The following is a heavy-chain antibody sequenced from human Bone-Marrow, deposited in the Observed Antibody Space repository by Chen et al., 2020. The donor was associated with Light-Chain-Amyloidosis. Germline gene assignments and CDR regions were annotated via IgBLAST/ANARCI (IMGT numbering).Heavy chain of an antibody. CDR3: ARLRDGYNFDY. V-gene: IGHV5-51*01. J-gene: IGHJ4*02. D-gene: IGHD5-12*01. CDR2: IYPDNSAA. CDR1: EYTFPNYW. Sequence: EVQLEQSGPEVKKPGASLKISCKGSEYTFPNYWIGWVRQLPGKGLEWMGVIYPDNSAARYSPSCEGKVTISADKSITTAYLQWRSLKASDTAMYYCARLRDGYNFDYWGQGTLVTVSS.